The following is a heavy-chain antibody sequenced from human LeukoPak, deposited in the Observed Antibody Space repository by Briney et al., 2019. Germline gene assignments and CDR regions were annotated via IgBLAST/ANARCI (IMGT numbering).Heavy chain of an antibody. CDR1: GVSISSSNSY. CDR3: ARQTGSGLFILP. CDR2: IYYSGNI. Sequence: SETLSLTCTVSGVSISSSNSYWGWIRQPPGKGLEWIGSIYYSGNIYYNASLKSQVSISIDTSENQFSLRLTSVTAADTAVYYCARQTGSGLFILPGGQGTLVTVSS. V-gene: IGHV4-39*01. J-gene: IGHJ4*02. D-gene: IGHD3/OR15-3a*01.